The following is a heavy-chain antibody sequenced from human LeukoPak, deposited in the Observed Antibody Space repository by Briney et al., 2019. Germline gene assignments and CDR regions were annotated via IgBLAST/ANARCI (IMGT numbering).Heavy chain of an antibody. J-gene: IGHJ4*02. CDR1: GGTFSSYA. D-gene: IGHD3-10*01. Sequence: RASVKVSCKASGGTFSSYAISWVRQAPGQGLEWMGRIIPIFGTANYAQKFQGRVTITTDEPTSTAYMELSSLRSEDTAVYYCARDSLYGSGARTPDYWGQGTLVTVSS. CDR2: IIPIFGTA. CDR3: ARDSLYGSGARTPDY. V-gene: IGHV1-69*05.